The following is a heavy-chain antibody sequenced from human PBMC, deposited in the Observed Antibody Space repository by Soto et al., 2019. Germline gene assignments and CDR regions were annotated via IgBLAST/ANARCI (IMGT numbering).Heavy chain of an antibody. V-gene: IGHV4-61*08. CDR3: ARIVVGVTIDY. J-gene: IGHJ4*02. Sequence: QVQLRESGPGLLKPSETLSLTCTVSGDSVSSDGYFWTWVRQPPGKGLEWIAYISYTGDTNYNPSLKSRVTISVDTSRNQFSLKVRSVSAAGTAMYFCARIVVGVTIDYRGQGTLVTVSS. CDR2: ISYTGDT. D-gene: IGHD1-26*01. CDR1: GDSVSSDGYF.